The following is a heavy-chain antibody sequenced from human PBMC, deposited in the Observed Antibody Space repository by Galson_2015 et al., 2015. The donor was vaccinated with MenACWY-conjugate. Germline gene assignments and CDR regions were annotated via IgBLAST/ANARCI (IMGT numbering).Heavy chain of an antibody. D-gene: IGHD1-1*01. CDR1: GYKFTSYW. V-gene: IGHV5-10-1*01. CDR2: IDPSDSRT. Sequence: QSGAEVKKPGESARISCKGSGYKFTSYWINWVRQMPGKGLEWMGRIDPSDSRTNYSPSFQGHVTISADKSITTAYLQWSSLKAADTARYYCLRPGYNNYDKDVWGQGTTVTVSS. J-gene: IGHJ6*02. CDR3: LRPGYNNYDKDV.